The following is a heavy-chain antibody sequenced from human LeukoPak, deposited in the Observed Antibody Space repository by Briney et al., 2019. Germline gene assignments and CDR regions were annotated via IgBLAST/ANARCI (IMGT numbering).Heavy chain of an antibody. CDR3: ARLGGATTGDS. J-gene: IGHJ4*02. CDR2: ISSSSNTI. V-gene: IGHV3-48*04. CDR1: GFTFSSYS. D-gene: IGHD1-26*01. Sequence: GGSLRLSCAASGFTFSSYSMNWVRQAPGKGLEGVSYISSSSNTIYYADSVKGRFTISRDNAKNSLYLQMNSLRAEDTAVYYCARLGGATTGDSWGQGTLVTVSS.